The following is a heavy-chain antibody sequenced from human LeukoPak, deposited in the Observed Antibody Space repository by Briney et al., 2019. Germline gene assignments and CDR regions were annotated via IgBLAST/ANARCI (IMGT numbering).Heavy chain of an antibody. CDR3: ARGYSSGWYEYWFDP. D-gene: IGHD6-19*01. CDR1: GYTFTSYG. CDR2: ISAYNGNT. V-gene: IGHV1-18*01. Sequence: ASVKVSCKASGYTFTSYGISWVRQAPGQGLEWMGWISAYNGNTNYAQKLQGRVTMTTDTSTSTAYMELRSLRSDDTAVYYCARGYSSGWYEYWFDPWGQGTLVTVSS. J-gene: IGHJ5*02.